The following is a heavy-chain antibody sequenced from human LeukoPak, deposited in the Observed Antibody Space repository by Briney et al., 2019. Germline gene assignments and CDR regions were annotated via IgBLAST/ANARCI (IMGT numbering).Heavy chain of an antibody. J-gene: IGHJ4*02. CDR3: ARAMRVGRFFDY. D-gene: IGHD1-26*01. CDR1: GGSFNSGSYY. Sequence: SETLSLTCTVSGGSFNSGSYYWRWIRQPAGKGLEWVGSIYTSGSTNYNPSLKSRLTISVDTSKNQFSLQLTSVTAADTAVHYCARAMRVGRFFDYWGQGILVTVSS. CDR2: IYTSGST. V-gene: IGHV4-61*02.